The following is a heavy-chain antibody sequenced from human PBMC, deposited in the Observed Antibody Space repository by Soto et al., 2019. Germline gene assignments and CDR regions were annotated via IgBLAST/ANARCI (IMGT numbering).Heavy chain of an antibody. CDR2: LVPSLDTT. D-gene: IGHD2-2*02. CDR3: ARWPQPRYTAAHYAVDV. V-gene: IGHV1-69*11. Sequence: QVHLVQSGTEVKKPGSSVKVSCKASGGTFSSSGFSWVRLAPGQGLEWRRMLVPSLDTTHYAQKFPARVTITADEVTSTAFCEWRRLRSDDTAVYYCARWPQPRYTAAHYAVDVWGQGTKVIVSS. J-gene: IGHJ6*02. CDR1: GGTFSSSG.